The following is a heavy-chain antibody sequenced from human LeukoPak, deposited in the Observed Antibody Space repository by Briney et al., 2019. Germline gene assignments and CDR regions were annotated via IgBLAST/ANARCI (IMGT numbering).Heavy chain of an antibody. D-gene: IGHD5-18*01. V-gene: IGHV1-69*05. J-gene: IGHJ4*02. Sequence: ASVKVSCKASGGTFSSYAISWVRQAPGQGLEWMGRIIPIFGTANYAQKFQGRVTITTDESTSTAYMKLSSLRSEDTAVYYCARSLYGYSYGDNFDYWGQGTLVTVSS. CDR2: IIPIFGTA. CDR1: GGTFSSYA. CDR3: ARSLYGYSYGDNFDY.